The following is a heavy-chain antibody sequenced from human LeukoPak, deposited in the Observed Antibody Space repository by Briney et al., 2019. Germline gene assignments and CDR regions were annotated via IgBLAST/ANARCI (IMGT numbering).Heavy chain of an antibody. CDR2: INHSGST. Sequence: PSETLSLTCAVYGGSFSGYYWRWIRQPPGKGLEWIGEINHSGSTNYNPSLKSRVTISVDTSKNQFSLKLSSVTAADTAVYYCARGHGLLGWFGEFNYFDYWGQGTLVTVSS. V-gene: IGHV4-34*01. CDR1: GGSFSGYY. J-gene: IGHJ4*02. D-gene: IGHD3-10*01. CDR3: ARGHGLLGWFGEFNYFDY.